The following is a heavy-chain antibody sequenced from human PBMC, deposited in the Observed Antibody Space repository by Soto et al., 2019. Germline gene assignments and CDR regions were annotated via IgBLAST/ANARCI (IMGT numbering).Heavy chain of an antibody. D-gene: IGHD1-26*01. Sequence: PGESLKISCKGSGYSFTSYWIGWVRQMPGKGLEWMGIIYPGDSDTRYSPSFQGQVTISADKSISTAYLQWSSLKASDTAMYYCARHVHYSGSYYYYYYYGMDVWGQGTTVTVSS. CDR3: ARHVHYSGSYYYYYYYGMDV. CDR1: GYSFTSYW. V-gene: IGHV5-51*01. CDR2: IYPGDSDT. J-gene: IGHJ6*02.